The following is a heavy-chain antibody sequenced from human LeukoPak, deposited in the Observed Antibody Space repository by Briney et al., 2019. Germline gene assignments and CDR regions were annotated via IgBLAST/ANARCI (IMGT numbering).Heavy chain of an antibody. D-gene: IGHD1-26*01. V-gene: IGHV3-33*08. J-gene: IGHJ4*02. CDR1: GFTFSNHG. Sequence: PGRSLRLSCAASGFTFSNHGMHWVRQAPGKGLEWVAFIWYDGSNKYYTDSVKGRFTISRDNSKNTLYLQMNSLRAEDTAVYYCAGDRATSYFDYWGQGALVTISS. CDR3: AGDRATSYFDY. CDR2: IWYDGSNK.